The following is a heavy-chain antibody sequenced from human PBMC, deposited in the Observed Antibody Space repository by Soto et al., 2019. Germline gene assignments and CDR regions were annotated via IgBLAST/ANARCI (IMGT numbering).Heavy chain of an antibody. D-gene: IGHD2-15*01. CDR3: ASPGRPYCSGGSCSWPYLDY. J-gene: IGHJ4*02. CDR1: GFTFSSYG. V-gene: IGHV3-33*01. Sequence: GGSLRLSCAASGFTFSSYGMHWVHQAPGKGLEWVAVIWYEGSNKYYADSVKGRFTISRDNSKNALYLQMNSLRAEDTAVYYCASPGRPYCSGGSCSWPYLDYWGQGTLVTVSS. CDR2: IWYEGSNK.